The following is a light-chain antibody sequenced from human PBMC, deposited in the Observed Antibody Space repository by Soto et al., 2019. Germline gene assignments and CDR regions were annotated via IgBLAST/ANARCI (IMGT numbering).Light chain of an antibody. CDR1: SGDVGGYYY. J-gene: IGLJ1*01. CDR2: EVS. Sequence: QSALTQPASVSGSPGQSITISCTGTSGDVGGYYYVSWYQQLPGKAPKLMISEVSNRPSGVSNRFSGSKSGNTASLTISGLQAEDEADYYCSSYAGSNIYVFGGGTKLTVL. CDR3: SSYAGSNIYV. V-gene: IGLV2-14*01.